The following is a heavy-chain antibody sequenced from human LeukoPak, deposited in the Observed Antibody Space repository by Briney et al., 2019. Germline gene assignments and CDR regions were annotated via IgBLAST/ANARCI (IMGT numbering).Heavy chain of an antibody. CDR3: ARHGASGSYLYYFDY. V-gene: IGHV4-61*08. CDR1: GGSISSGGYY. CDR2: IYYSGST. J-gene: IGHJ4*02. Sequence: SQTLSLTCTVSGGSISSGGYYWSWIRQTPGKGLEWIGYIYYSGSTNYNPSLKSRVTISVDTSKNQFSLKLSSVTAADTAVYFCARHGASGSYLYYFDYWGQGTLVTVSS. D-gene: IGHD1-26*01.